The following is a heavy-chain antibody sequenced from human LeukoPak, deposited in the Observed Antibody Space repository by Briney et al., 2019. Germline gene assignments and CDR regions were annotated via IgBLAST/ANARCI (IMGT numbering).Heavy chain of an antibody. CDR2: IWYDGSNK. D-gene: IGHD3-3*01. CDR1: GFTFSSYG. Sequence: GGSLRLSCAASGFTFSSYGMHWVRQAPGKGLEWVAVIWYDGSNKYYADSVKGRFTISRDNSKNTLYLQMNSLRAEDMAVYYCAKDGYDFWSGYYTSDYWGQGTLVTVSS. V-gene: IGHV3-33*06. J-gene: IGHJ4*02. CDR3: AKDGYDFWSGYYTSDY.